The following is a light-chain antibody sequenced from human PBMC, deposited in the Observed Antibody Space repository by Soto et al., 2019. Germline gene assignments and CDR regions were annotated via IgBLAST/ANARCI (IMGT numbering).Light chain of an antibody. V-gene: IGKV3-20*01. Sequence: EIVMTQSPATLSVSTGERATLSCRASQSVSSNLAWYQQKPGQAPRLLIYGASSRATGIPDRFSGSGSGTDFTLTISRLEPEDFAVYYCQQYGSSPLTFGGGTKVAIK. J-gene: IGKJ4*01. CDR3: QQYGSSPLT. CDR1: QSVSSN. CDR2: GAS.